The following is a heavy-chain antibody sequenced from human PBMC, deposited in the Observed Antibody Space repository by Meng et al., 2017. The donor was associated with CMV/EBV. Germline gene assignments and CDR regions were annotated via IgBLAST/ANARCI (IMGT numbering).Heavy chain of an antibody. Sequence: ESLKISCTVSGGSISSSSYYWGWIRQPPGKGLEWIGSIYYSGSTYYNPSLKSRVTISVDTSKNHFSLKLSSVTAADTAVYYCARDPISYGDYSSRYFDYWGQGTLVTVSS. J-gene: IGHJ4*02. D-gene: IGHD4-17*01. CDR1: GGSISSSSYY. CDR3: ARDPISYGDYSSRYFDY. CDR2: IYYSGST. V-gene: IGHV4-39*07.